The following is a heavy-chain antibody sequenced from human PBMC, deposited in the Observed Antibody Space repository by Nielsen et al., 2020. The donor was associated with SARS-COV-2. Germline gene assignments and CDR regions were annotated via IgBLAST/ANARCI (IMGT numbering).Heavy chain of an antibody. CDR3: ARGLRYCSSTSCYYYYGMDV. V-gene: IGHV4-34*01. D-gene: IGHD2-2*01. Sequence: ESLKISCAASGFTFSSYDMHWVRQPPGKGLEWIGEINHSGSTNYNPSLKSRVTISVDTSKNQFSLKLSSVTAADTAVYYCARGLRYCSSTSCYYYYGMDVWGQGTTVTVSS. J-gene: IGHJ6*02. CDR2: INHSGST. CDR1: GFTFSSYD.